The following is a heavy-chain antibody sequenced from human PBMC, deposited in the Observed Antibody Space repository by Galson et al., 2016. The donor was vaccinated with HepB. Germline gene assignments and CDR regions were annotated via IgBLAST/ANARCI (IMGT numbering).Heavy chain of an antibody. CDR3: AKSSWGSYRYPFDY. CDR2: IPDSGST. J-gene: IGHJ4*02. V-gene: IGHV4-39*01. Sequence: ETLSLTCTVSGGSIRYSSFFWAWIRQSPGRGLEWIGSIPDSGSTDYNPSLKSRLSISVDTSKNQFSLRLRSVTAADTAVYYCAKSSWGSYRYPFDYWGQGTLVTVSS. D-gene: IGHD3-16*02. CDR1: GGSIRYSSFF.